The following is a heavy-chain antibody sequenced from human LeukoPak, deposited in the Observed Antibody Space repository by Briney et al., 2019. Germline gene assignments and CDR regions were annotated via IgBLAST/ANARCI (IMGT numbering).Heavy chain of an antibody. CDR1: GFTFSSYF. D-gene: IGHD6-6*01. V-gene: IGHV3-23*01. J-gene: IGHJ4*02. CDR3: AKAAQVAGRPNLGGHFDY. CDR2: VDVSGGTT. Sequence: GGSLRLSCAASGFTFSSYFMSWVRQAPGKGLEWVSTVDVSGGTTYYADSVKGRFTISRDNSKNTLYLQMNSLRAEDTAVYYCAKAAQVAGRPNLGGHFDYWGQGTLVTVSS.